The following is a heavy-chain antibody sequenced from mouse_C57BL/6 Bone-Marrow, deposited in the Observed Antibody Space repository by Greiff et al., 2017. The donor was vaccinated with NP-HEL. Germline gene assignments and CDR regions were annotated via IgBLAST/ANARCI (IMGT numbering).Heavy chain of an antibody. J-gene: IGHJ3*01. Sequence: VQLQQPGTELVKPGASVKLSCKASGYTFTSYWMHWVKQRPGQGLEWIGNINPSNGGTNYNEKFKSKATLTVDNTSSTAYIQLSSLTSEDSAVYYCAGDSSGSWFAYWGQGTLVTVSA. CDR2: INPSNGGT. V-gene: IGHV1-53*01. D-gene: IGHD3-2*02. CDR1: GYTFTSYW. CDR3: AGDSSGSWFAY.